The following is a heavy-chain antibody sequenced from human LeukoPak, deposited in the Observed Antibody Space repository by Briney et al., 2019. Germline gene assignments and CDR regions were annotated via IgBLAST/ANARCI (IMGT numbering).Heavy chain of an antibody. CDR1: GFTFSSYN. J-gene: IGHJ4*02. CDR3: VREAVGARRDFDF. V-gene: IGHV3-48*04. D-gene: IGHD1-26*01. Sequence: GGSLRLSCAASGFTFSSYNMNWVRQAPGKGLEWVSSISYSGSTIYYADSVKGRFSISRDNAEKSLFLQMNNLRAEDTSVYYCVREAVGARRDFDFWGQGTLVTVSS. CDR2: ISYSGSTI.